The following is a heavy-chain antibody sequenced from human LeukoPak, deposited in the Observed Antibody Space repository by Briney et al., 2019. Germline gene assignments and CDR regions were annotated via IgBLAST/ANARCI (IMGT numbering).Heavy chain of an antibody. CDR2: TYYSGST. V-gene: IGHV4-59*01. D-gene: IGHD3-10*01. CDR3: ARDLGVRGPSDY. Sequence: SETLPLTCTVSGGSISSYYWSWIRQPPGKGLEWIGYTYYSGSTNYNPSLKSRVTISVDTSKNQFSLKLSSVTAADTAVYYCARDLGVRGPSDYWGQGTLVTVSS. J-gene: IGHJ4*02. CDR1: GGSISSYY.